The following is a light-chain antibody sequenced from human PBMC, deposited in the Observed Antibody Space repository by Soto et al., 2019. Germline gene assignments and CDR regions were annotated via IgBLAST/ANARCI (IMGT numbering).Light chain of an antibody. CDR2: DAS. V-gene: IGKV1-5*01. J-gene: IGKJ5*01. CDR1: QSISDS. CDR3: QQYTGYSRT. Sequence: DIQMTQSPSTLSTSIGDRVTITCRASQSISDSLAWYQQKPGKAPFLLISDASNLERGVPSRFSGSGSGTEFTLTISSMQPDDFATYYCQQYTGYSRTFGQGTRLEIK.